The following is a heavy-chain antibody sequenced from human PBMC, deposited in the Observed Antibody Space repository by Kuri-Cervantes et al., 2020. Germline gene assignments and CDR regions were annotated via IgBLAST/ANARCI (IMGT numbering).Heavy chain of an antibody. CDR3: AREMTTVTTTLDY. J-gene: IGHJ4*02. CDR2: IYYSGST. Sequence: GSLRLSCTVSGGSISSYYWSWIRQPPGKGLEWIGYIYYSGSTNYNPSLKSRVTISVDTSKNQFSLKLSSVTAADTAVYYCAREMTTVTTTLDYWGQGTLVTVSS. D-gene: IGHD4-17*01. CDR1: GGSISSYY. V-gene: IGHV4-59*12.